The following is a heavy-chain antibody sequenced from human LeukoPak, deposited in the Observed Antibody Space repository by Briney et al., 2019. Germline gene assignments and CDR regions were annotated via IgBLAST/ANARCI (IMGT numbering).Heavy chain of an antibody. CDR2: INPNSGGT. J-gene: IGHJ5*02. Sequence: ASVKVSCKASGYTFTGYYMHWVRQAPGQGLEWMGRINPNSGGTNYAQKFQGRVTMTRDTSISTAYMELSRLGSDDTAVYYCAREDSSGWYSNWFDPWGQGTLVTVSS. D-gene: IGHD6-19*01. V-gene: IGHV1-2*06. CDR3: AREDSSGWYSNWFDP. CDR1: GYTFTGYY.